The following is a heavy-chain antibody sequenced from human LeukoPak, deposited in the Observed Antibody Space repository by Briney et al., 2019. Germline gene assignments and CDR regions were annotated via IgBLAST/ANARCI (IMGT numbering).Heavy chain of an antibody. Sequence: GGSLRLSCAASGFTFSSYGMHWVRQAPGKGLEWVAFIRYDGSNKYYADSVKGRFTISRDNSKNTLYLQMNSLRAEDTAVYYCARRRYSKYCTNGVCYASLPWYFDLWGRGTLVTVSS. CDR3: ARRRYSKYCTNGVCYASLPWYFDL. D-gene: IGHD2-8*01. CDR1: GFTFSSYG. CDR2: IRYDGSNK. J-gene: IGHJ2*01. V-gene: IGHV3-30*02.